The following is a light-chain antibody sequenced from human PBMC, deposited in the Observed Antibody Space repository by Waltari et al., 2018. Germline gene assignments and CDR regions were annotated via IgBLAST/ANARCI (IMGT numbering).Light chain of an antibody. J-gene: IGLJ3*02. Sequence: QSVVTQPPSASGTPGQRVTLSCSGSSSNIGGDIVNWYQQFPGTAPKLLIYANNRRPSGVPGRCSGSRSGTSASLVISGLQSEDEADYYCATWDASLDTWVFGGGTKVTVL. V-gene: IGLV1-44*01. CDR1: SSNIGGDI. CDR3: ATWDASLDTWV. CDR2: ANN.